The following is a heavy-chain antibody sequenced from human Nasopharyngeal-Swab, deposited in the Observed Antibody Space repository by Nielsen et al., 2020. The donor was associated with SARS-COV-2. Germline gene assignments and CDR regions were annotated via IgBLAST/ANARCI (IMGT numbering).Heavy chain of an antibody. J-gene: IGHJ5*02. CDR2: ISAYNGNT. D-gene: IGHD2-15*01. V-gene: IGHV1-18*01. CDR1: GYTFTSYD. CDR3: ARDSDYCSGGSCYHQRFDP. Sequence: ASVKVSCKASGYTFTSYDINWVRQATGQGLEWMGWISAYNGNTDYAQKLQGRVTMTTDTSTSTAYMELRSLRSDDTAVYYCARDSDYCSGGSCYHQRFDPWGQGTLVTVSS.